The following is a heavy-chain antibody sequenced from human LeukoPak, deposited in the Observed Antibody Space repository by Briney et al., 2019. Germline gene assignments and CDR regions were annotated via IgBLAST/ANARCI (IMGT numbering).Heavy chain of an antibody. D-gene: IGHD3-10*02. V-gene: IGHV3-23*01. CDR2: ISGFAGSI. Sequence: PGGSLRLSCAASGFTFSSFAMSWVRQAPEKGLEWVSSISGFAGSIYYADSVKGRFTISRDNAKNSLYLQMNSLRAEDTAVYYCAELGITMIGGVWGKGTTVTISS. CDR3: AELGITMIGGV. J-gene: IGHJ6*04. CDR1: GFTFSSFA.